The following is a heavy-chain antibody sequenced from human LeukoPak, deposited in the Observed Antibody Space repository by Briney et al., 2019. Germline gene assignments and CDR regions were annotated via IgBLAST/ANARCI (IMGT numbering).Heavy chain of an antibody. J-gene: IGHJ4*02. Sequence: SETLSLTCAVYGGSFSGYYWSWIRQPPGKGLEWIGEINHSGSTNYNPSLKSRATISVDTSKNQFSLKLSSVTAADTAVYYCAREDGWGISYWGQGTQVTVSS. CDR1: GGSFSGYY. D-gene: IGHD6-19*01. V-gene: IGHV4-34*01. CDR2: INHSGST. CDR3: AREDGWGISY.